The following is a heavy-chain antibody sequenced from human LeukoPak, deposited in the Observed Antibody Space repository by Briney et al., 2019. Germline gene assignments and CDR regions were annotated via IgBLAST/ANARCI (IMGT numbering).Heavy chain of an antibody. J-gene: IGHJ4*02. CDR1: GFTFSSYS. V-gene: IGHV3-21*01. CDR3: ARDSSMVRGRGFDY. Sequence: GGSLRLSCAASGFTFSSYSMNWVRQAPGKGLEWVSSIRSSSSYIYYADSVKGRFTISRDNAKNSLYLQMNSLRAEDTAVYYCARDSSMVRGRGFDYWGQGTLVTVSS. CDR2: IRSSSSYI. D-gene: IGHD3-10*01.